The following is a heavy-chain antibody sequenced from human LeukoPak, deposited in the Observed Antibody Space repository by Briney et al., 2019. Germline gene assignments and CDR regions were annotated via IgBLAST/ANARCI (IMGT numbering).Heavy chain of an antibody. CDR3: ARERSRNQHFFY. Sequence: SETLSLTCTVSGGSISSSSYYWGWIRQPPGKGLERLGSIYYSGSTYYNPSLKSRVTISVDTSKNQFSLKLSSVTAADTAVYYCARERSRNQHFFYWGQGTLVTVSS. CDR2: IYYSGST. J-gene: IGHJ4*02. V-gene: IGHV4-39*02. D-gene: IGHD1-14*01. CDR1: GGSISSSSYY.